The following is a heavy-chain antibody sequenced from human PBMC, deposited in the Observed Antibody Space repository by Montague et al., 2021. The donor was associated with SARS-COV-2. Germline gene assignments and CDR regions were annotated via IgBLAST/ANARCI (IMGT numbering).Heavy chain of an antibody. CDR2: ISSSTNII. CDR3: AKDLVLRAARPDALDV. Sequence: SLRLSCAASGFTFSSYSVNWVRQAPGKGLEWISYISSSTNIIYYADSVKGRFTISRDNARNSLYLQMNSLRVDDTPVYYCAKDLVLRAARPDALDVWGQGTMVTISS. D-gene: IGHD6-6*01. CDR1: GFTFSSYS. V-gene: IGHV3-48*04. J-gene: IGHJ3*01.